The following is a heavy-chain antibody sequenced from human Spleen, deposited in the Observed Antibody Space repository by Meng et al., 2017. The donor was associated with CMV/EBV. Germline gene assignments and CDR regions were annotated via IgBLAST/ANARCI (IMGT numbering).Heavy chain of an antibody. CDR1: GDSISYSSYY. CDR2: IYYSGNT. J-gene: IGHJ1*01. V-gene: IGHV4-39*07. D-gene: IGHD2/OR15-2a*01. CDR3: ARVEEGSTLAEYFQH. Sequence: SETLSLTCTVSGDSISYSSYYWGWIRQPPGKGLEWIGSIYYSGNTYYNPSLKSRVTMSVDTSKNQFSLNLRSVTAADTAVYYCARVEEGSTLAEYFQHWGQGTLVPSPQ.